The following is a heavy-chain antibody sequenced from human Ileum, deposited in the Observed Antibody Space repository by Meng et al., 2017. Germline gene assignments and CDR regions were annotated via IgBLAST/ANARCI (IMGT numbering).Heavy chain of an antibody. CDR3: ATSNDRDVYYLGY. J-gene: IGHJ4*02. CDR2: IFQSGRT. D-gene: IGHD3-22*01. V-gene: IGHV4-4*02. CDR1: GTC. Sequence: QVQLPDSGPRRGGPSGTVSLTCAVSGTCWSWVRQPPGKGLEWIGEIFQSGRTNYNPSLKSRVTISIDKSKSQISLQLSAVTAADTAVYSCATSNDRDVYYLGYWGQGTLVTVSS.